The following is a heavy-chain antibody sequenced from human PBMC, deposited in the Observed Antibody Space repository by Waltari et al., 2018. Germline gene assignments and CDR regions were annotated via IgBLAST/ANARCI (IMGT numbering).Heavy chain of an antibody. CDR2: IYTSGST. CDR3: AGEVGVSGPYSSSWYLRH. Sequence: QVQLQESGPGLVKPSETLSLTCTVSGGSISSYYWSWIRPPAGKGLEWIGRIYTSGSTNYNPSLKIRVTMSVDTSKNQFSLKLSSVTAADTAVYYCAGEVGVSGPYSSSWYLRHWGQGTLVTVSS. D-gene: IGHD6-13*01. J-gene: IGHJ1*01. V-gene: IGHV4-4*07. CDR1: GGSISSYY.